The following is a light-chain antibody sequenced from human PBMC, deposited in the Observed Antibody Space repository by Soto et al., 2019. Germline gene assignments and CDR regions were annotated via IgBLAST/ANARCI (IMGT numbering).Light chain of an antibody. CDR3: QQRTRWPMT. Sequence: EIVVTQSPATLSVSPGERASLSCRASQSVSSNLAWYQQKPGQAPRLLINGASTRATGIPARFSGSGSGTEFTLTISSLQSEDFAVYYCQQRTRWPMTFGQGRRLEIK. J-gene: IGKJ5*01. CDR1: QSVSSN. CDR2: GAS. V-gene: IGKV3-15*01.